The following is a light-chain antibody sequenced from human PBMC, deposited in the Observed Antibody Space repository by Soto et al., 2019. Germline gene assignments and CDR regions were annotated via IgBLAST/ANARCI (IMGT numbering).Light chain of an antibody. Sequence: DIVMTQSPATLSVSPGERATLSCRASQSVSSNLAWYQQKPGQAPRLLIYGASTRATGIPARFSGSGSGTEFTLTISSLQSEDFAVYYCQQYNNWPGGAFGQGTKVDIK. CDR3: QQYNNWPGGA. V-gene: IGKV3-15*01. CDR1: QSVSSN. CDR2: GAS. J-gene: IGKJ1*01.